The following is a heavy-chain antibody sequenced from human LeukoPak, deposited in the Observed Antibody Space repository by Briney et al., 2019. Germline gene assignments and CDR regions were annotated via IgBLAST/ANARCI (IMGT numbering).Heavy chain of an antibody. D-gene: IGHD3-10*01. CDR3: AKDYYGSGSYPYYFDY. CDR2: INAGFT. CDR1: GLTYSVHA. V-gene: IGHV3-23*01. J-gene: IGHJ4*02. Sequence: PVGYLRLSCAASGLTYSVHAMTWVRQAQGKGPECVSSINAGFTDYINSVKGRFTISRDNSKNTLYLQMNSLRAEDTAVYYCAKDYYGSGSYPYYFDYWGQGTLVTVSS.